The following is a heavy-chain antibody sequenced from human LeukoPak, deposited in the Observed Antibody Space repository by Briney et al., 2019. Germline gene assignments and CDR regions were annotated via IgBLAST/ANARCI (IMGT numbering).Heavy chain of an antibody. D-gene: IGHD2-2*02. V-gene: IGHV4-30-4*08. Sequence: SQTLSLTCTVSGGSISSGDYYWSWIRQPPGKGLEWIGYIYYSGSTYYNPSLKSRVTISVDTSKYQFSLKLSSVTAADTAVYYCARGDYCSSTSCYNGYFQHWGQGTLVTVSS. J-gene: IGHJ1*01. CDR2: IYYSGST. CDR3: ARGDYCSSTSCYNGYFQH. CDR1: GGSISSGDYY.